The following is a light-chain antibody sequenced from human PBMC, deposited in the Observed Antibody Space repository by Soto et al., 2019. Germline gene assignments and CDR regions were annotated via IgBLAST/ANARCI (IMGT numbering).Light chain of an antibody. CDR1: QSIGSW. V-gene: IGKV1-5*03. J-gene: IGKJ2*01. CDR2: KAS. CDR3: QQYNSYSPYT. Sequence: DIQMTQSPSTLFASVGDRVTITCRASQSIGSWLAWYQQKPGKAPKLLIYKASSLESGVPSRFSGSGSGTEFTLTISSLQPDDFATYYCQQYNSYSPYTFGQGTKLEIK.